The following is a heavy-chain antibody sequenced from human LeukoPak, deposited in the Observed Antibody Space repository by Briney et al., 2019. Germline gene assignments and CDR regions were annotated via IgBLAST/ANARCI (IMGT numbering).Heavy chain of an antibody. CDR3: NTYHFDY. J-gene: IGHJ4*02. V-gene: IGHV3-30*03. CDR1: GFTFSSYS. D-gene: IGHD2-2*01. CDR2: IPYDGSNK. Sequence: GRSLRLSCAASGFTFSSYSMHWVRQAPGKGLEWVAVIPYDGSNKYYADSVKGRFTISRDNSKNTLYLQMNSLRAEDTAVYYCNTYHFDYWGQGTLVTVSS.